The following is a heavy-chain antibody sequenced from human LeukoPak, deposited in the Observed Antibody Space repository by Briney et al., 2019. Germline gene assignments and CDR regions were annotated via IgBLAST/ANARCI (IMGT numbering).Heavy chain of an antibody. CDR1: GFTFSDHY. CDR2: IRKKVNSYTT. D-gene: IGHD2/OR15-2a*01. J-gene: IGHJ4*02. V-gene: IGHV3-72*01. Sequence: GGSLRLSCAASGFTFSDHYMDWVRQAPGKGLEWVGRIRKKVNSYTTEYAATVKGRLTISRDDSKNSLSLQMNSLKTEDTAVYYCARGYCRSTTSCYFDYWGQGTLVTVSS. CDR3: ARGYCRSTTSCYFDY.